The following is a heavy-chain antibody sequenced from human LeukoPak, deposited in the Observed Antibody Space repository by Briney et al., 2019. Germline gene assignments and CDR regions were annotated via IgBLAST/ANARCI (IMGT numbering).Heavy chain of an antibody. CDR1: GFTFSIYS. CDR2: INGDSGTI. J-gene: IGHJ5*01. D-gene: IGHD4-23*01. Sequence: GGSLRLSCAAAGFTFSIYSMNWVRQAPGRGLGWVSNINGDSGTINYADSVKGRFTSSRDNAKNSLYLQMNSLRAEDTAVYYCARDRRWAVGLWFDSWGQGTLVTVSS. CDR3: ARDRRWAVGLWFDS. V-gene: IGHV3-48*04.